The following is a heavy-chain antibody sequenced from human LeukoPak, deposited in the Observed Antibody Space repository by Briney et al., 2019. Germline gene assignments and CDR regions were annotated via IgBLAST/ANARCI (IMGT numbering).Heavy chain of an antibody. CDR3: ARGSSSGWYALAAFDI. Sequence: GASVEVSCKASGGTFSSYAISWVRQAPGQGLEWMGRIIPILGIANYAQKFQGRVTITADKSTSTAYMELSSLRSEDTAVYYCARGSSSGWYALAAFDIWGQGTMVTVSS. V-gene: IGHV1-69*04. D-gene: IGHD6-19*01. J-gene: IGHJ3*02. CDR2: IIPILGIA. CDR1: GGTFSSYA.